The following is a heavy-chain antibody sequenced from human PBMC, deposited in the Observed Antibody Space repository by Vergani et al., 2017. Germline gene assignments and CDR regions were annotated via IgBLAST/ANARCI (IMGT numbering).Heavy chain of an antibody. CDR2: ISYDGSNK. Sequence: QVQLVESGGGVVQPGRSLRLSCAASGFTFSSYGMHWVRQAPGKGLEWVAVISYDGSNKYYADSVKGRFTISRDNSKNTLYLQMNSLRAEDTAVYYCARVELGDHFFDIWGQGTMVTVSS. V-gene: IGHV3-30*03. D-gene: IGHD7-27*01. CDR1: GFTFSSYG. CDR3: ARVELGDHFFDI. J-gene: IGHJ3*02.